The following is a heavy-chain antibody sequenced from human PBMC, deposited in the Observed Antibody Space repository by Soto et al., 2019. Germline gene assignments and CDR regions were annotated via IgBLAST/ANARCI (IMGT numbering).Heavy chain of an antibody. Sequence: QVQLVQSGGEVKRPGASVKVSCKTSGYTFSNYGITWVRQAPGQPLEWLGWISLYSDGTNYAQKFQGRVSMTTDTSTTTAYMELRSLTSDDTAVYYCARVVPGAEAWFGPWGQGTLGTVSS. CDR1: GYTFSNYG. J-gene: IGHJ5*02. CDR2: ISLYSDGT. V-gene: IGHV1-18*01. D-gene: IGHD2-2*01. CDR3: ARVVPGAEAWFGP.